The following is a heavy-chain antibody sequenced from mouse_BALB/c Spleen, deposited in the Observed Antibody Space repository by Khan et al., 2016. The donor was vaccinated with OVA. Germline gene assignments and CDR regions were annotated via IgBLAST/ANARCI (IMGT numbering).Heavy chain of an antibody. D-gene: IGHD2-1*01. Sequence: QVQLQQSGAELVKPGASVKLSCKASGFTFTSYYLYWVKQRPGQGLEWIGGIHHNNDYTHFNEKFKRKATLTVDKSSSTAYMQLSSLTSEDSAVYCCTRTGFGNPLAYWGQGTLVTVSA. CDR1: GFTFTSYY. CDR2: IHHNNDYT. J-gene: IGHJ3*01. CDR3: TRTGFGNPLAY. V-gene: IGHV1S81*02.